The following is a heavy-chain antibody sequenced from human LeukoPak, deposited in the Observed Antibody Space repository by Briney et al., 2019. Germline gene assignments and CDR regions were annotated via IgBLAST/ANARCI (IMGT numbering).Heavy chain of an antibody. D-gene: IGHD3-22*01. J-gene: IGHJ4*02. CDR3: VKEGSHSDSGYSPTFGN. CDR1: GFTFSSYA. V-gene: IGHV3-23*01. CDR2: ISGSGGST. Sequence: GGSLRLSCAASGFTFSSYAMSWVRQAPGKGLEWVSAISGSGGSTYYADSVKGRFTVSRDNSRNTVYLQMNSLRAEDTALYYCVKEGSHSDSGYSPTFGNWGQGTLVTVSS.